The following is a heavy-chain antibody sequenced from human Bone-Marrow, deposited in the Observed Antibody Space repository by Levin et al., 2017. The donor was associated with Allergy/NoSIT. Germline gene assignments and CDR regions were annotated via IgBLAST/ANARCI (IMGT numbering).Heavy chain of an antibody. CDR2: ISYDGSNK. CDR3: ARDYYGSGTYYTGIEY. J-gene: IGHJ4*02. Sequence: PGGSLRLSCAASGFTFNSYVMHWVRQAPGKGLEWVAMISYDGSNKYYADSVKGRFTISRDNSKNTLFLQMNSLRAGDTAVYYCARDYYGSGTYYTGIEYWGQGTLVTVSS. D-gene: IGHD3-10*01. CDR1: GFTFNSYV. V-gene: IGHV3-30-3*01.